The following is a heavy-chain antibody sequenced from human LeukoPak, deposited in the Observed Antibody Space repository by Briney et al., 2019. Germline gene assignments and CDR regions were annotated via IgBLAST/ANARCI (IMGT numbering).Heavy chain of an antibody. CDR3: ARENPYYYYMDV. CDR1: GGSVRSYY. J-gene: IGHJ6*03. Sequence: PSETLSLTCTVSGGSVRSYYWGWIRRSPGKGLEWIGYIYYNGDTKYSPSLKSRVILSVDTSKNQFSLNLKSVTDADSAVYYCARENPYYYYMDVWGKGTTVTVSS. V-gene: IGHV4-59*02. CDR2: IYYNGDT. D-gene: IGHD1-14*01.